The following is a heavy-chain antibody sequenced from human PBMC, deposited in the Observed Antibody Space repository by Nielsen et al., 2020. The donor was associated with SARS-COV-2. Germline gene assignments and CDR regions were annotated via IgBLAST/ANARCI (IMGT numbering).Heavy chain of an antibody. CDR3: AKLTVTTDY. V-gene: IGHV3-7*03. CDR2: IKQDGSEK. J-gene: IGHJ4*02. Sequence: GGSLRLSCAASGFTFSSYWMHWVRQAPGKGLEWVANIKQDGSEKYYGDSVKGRFTISRDNAKNSLYLQMNSLRAEDTALYYCAKLTVTTDYWGQGTLVTVSS. D-gene: IGHD4-17*01. CDR1: GFTFSSYW.